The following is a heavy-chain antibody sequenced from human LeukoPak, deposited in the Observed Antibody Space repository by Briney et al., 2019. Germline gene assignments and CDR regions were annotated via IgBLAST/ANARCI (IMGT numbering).Heavy chain of an antibody. CDR1: GGSISSCY. V-gene: IGHV4-59*01. Sequence: SETLSLTCTVSGGSISSCYWSWIRQPPGKGLEWIGYIYYSGSTNYNPSLKSRVTISVDTSKNQFSLKLSSVTAADTAVYYCARAPTSPYYYDSSGYYYFDYWGQGTLVTVSS. D-gene: IGHD3-22*01. CDR3: ARAPTSPYYYDSSGYYYFDY. J-gene: IGHJ4*02. CDR2: IYYSGST.